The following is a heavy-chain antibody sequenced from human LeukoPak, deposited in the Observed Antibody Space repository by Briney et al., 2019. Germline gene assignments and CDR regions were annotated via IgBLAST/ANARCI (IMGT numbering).Heavy chain of an antibody. CDR2: IGRSSEYI. D-gene: IGHD2-2*01. CDR1: GFTFSSYS. CDR3: ASLSGAIGGYCSSTNCDP. J-gene: IGHJ5*02. V-gene: IGHV3-21*01. Sequence: PGGPLRLSCAASGFTFSSYSMNWVRQAPGKGLEWVSSIGRSSEYIYYADSVKGRFIISRDNSKNSLYLQMNSLRAEDTAVYYCASLSGAIGGYCSSTNCDPWGQGTLVTVSS.